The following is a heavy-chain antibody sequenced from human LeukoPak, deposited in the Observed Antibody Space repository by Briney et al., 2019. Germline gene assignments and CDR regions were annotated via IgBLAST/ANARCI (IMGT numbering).Heavy chain of an antibody. D-gene: IGHD5-24*01. J-gene: IGHJ4*02. Sequence: SETLSLTCTVSGGSSSSYYWSWIRQPPGKGLEWIGYIYYSGSTNYNPSLKSRVTILVDTSKNQFSLRLSFVTAADTAVYYCARSGGDRVEMPTIIDYWGQGTLVTVSS. V-gene: IGHV4-59*01. CDR2: IYYSGST. CDR1: GGSSSSYY. CDR3: ARSGGDRVEMPTIIDY.